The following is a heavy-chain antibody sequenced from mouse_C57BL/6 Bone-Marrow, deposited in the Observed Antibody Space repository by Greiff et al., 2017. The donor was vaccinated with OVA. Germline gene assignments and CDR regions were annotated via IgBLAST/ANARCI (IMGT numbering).Heavy chain of an antibody. D-gene: IGHD1-1*01. Sequence: EVQGVESGGGLVKPGGSLTLSCAASGFTFSDYGMHWVRQAPEKGLEWVAYISSGSSTIYYADTVKGRFTISRDNAKNTLFLQMTSLRSEDTAMYYCARLITTVVADENYYAMDYWGQGTSVTVSS. CDR2: ISSGSSTI. J-gene: IGHJ4*01. V-gene: IGHV5-17*01. CDR1: GFTFSDYG. CDR3: ARLITTVVADENYYAMDY.